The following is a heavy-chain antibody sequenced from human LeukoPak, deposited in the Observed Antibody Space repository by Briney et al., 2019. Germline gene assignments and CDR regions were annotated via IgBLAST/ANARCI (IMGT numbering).Heavy chain of an antibody. Sequence: SETLSLTCTVSGGSISSYYWSWLRQPPGKGLEWIGYIYYSGSTNYNPSLKSRVTISVDTSKNQFSLKLSSVTAADTAVYYCARTDRYSSGWHFDCWGQGTLVTVSS. CDR1: GGSISSYY. CDR2: IYYSGST. D-gene: IGHD6-19*01. CDR3: ARTDRYSSGWHFDC. V-gene: IGHV4-59*01. J-gene: IGHJ4*02.